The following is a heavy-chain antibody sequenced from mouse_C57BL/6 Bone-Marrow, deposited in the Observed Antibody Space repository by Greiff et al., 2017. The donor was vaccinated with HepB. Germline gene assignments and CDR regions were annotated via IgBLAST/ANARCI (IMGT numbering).Heavy chain of an antibody. CDR2: IRNKANGYTT. D-gene: IGHD3-2*02. J-gene: IGHJ3*01. CDR1: GFTFTDYY. CDR3: ARSTTAQAPGFAY. V-gene: IGHV7-3*01. Sequence: EVQLVESGGGLVQPGGSLSLSCAASGFTFTDYYMSWVRQPPGKALEWLGFIRNKANGYTTEYSASVKGRFTISRDNSQSILYLQMNALRAEDSATYYCARSTTAQAPGFAYWGQGTLVTVSA.